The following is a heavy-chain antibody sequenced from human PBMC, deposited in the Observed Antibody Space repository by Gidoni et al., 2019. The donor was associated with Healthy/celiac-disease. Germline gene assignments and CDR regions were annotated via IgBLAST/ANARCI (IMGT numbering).Heavy chain of an antibody. CDR3: ARAMTTVLIDY. D-gene: IGHD4-17*01. V-gene: IGHV1-8*01. CDR2: NPNSGNT. J-gene: IGHJ4*02. Sequence: NPNSGNTGYAQKFQGRVTMTRNTSISTAYMELSSLRSEDTAVYYCARAMTTVLIDYWGQGTLVTVSS.